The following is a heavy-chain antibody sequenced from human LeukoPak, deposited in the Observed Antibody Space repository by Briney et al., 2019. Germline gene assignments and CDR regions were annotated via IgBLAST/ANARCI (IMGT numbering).Heavy chain of an antibody. CDR1: GFPFSSYG. J-gene: IGHJ6*02. CDR2: ISSSSSYI. V-gene: IGHV3-21*01. CDR3: ARAYCSSTSCYAGIYYYYGMDV. Sequence: GGSLRLSCAASGFPFSSYGMNWVRQAPGKGLEWVSSISSSSSYINYADSVKGRFTISRDNAKTSLYLQMNSLRAEDTAVYYCARAYCSSTSCYAGIYYYYGMDVWGQGTTVTVSS. D-gene: IGHD2-2*01.